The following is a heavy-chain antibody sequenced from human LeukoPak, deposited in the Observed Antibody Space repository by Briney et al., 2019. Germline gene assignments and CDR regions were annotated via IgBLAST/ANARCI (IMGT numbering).Heavy chain of an antibody. CDR2: INHSGST. CDR1: GGSFSGYY. Sequence: SETLSLTCAVYGGSFSGYYWSWIRQPPGKGLEWIGEINHSGSTNYNPSLKSRVTISVDTSKNQFSLKLSSVTAADTAVYYCARGRNYDFWSGTGSYYYYGMDVWGQGTTVTVSS. D-gene: IGHD3-3*01. CDR3: ARGRNYDFWSGTGSYYYYGMDV. J-gene: IGHJ6*02. V-gene: IGHV4-34*01.